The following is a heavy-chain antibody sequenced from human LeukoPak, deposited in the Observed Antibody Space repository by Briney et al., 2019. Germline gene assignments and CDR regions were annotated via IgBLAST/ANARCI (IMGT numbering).Heavy chain of an antibody. CDR3: ARAPVVRGVFGWFDF. D-gene: IGHD3-10*01. CDR2: RHDSGSS. V-gene: IGHV4-59*01. CDR1: GGSISTDY. J-gene: IGHJ5*01. Sequence: PSETLSLTCSVSGGSISTDYWNWFRQHPGKGLEWIGYRHDSGSSNYNPSLKSRVTISIDTSKNQFSLKLNSVTAADTADYYCARAPVVRGVFGWFDFWGQGVLVTVSS.